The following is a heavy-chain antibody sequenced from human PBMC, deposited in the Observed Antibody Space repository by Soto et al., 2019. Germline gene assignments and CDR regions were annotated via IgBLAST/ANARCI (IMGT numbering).Heavy chain of an antibody. D-gene: IGHD5-18*01. Sequence: PSETLSLTCTVSGDSVSSDSYYWTWIRQPPGKGLEWIGYIYSSGSTNYNPSLKSRVTISLDTSSNQFSLELTSVTAAGTAIYYCARDIRGYSRAFDYWGQGTLVTVSS. V-gene: IGHV4-61*01. CDR3: ARDIRGYSRAFDY. CDR1: GDSVSSDSYY. J-gene: IGHJ4*02. CDR2: IYSSGST.